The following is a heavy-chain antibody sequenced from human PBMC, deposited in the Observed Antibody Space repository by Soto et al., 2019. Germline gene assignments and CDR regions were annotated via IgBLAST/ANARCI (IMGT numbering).Heavy chain of an antibody. D-gene: IGHD2-2*01. Sequence: SETLSLTCAVYGGSFSGYYWSWIRQPPGKGLEWIGEINHSGSTNYNPSLKSRVTISVDTSKNQFSLKLSSVTAADTAVYYCARARNIVVVPAAMSENWFDPWGQGTLVTVSS. CDR2: INHSGST. CDR3: ARARNIVVVPAAMSENWFDP. J-gene: IGHJ5*02. V-gene: IGHV4-34*01. CDR1: GGSFSGYY.